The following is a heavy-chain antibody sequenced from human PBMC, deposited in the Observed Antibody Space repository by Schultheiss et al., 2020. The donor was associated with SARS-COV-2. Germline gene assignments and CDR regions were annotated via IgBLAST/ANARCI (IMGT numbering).Heavy chain of an antibody. D-gene: IGHD3-3*01. CDR3: TTVGAGFLEWLFLDK. V-gene: IGHV3-72*01. Sequence: GGSLRLSCVASGFTFSDHYMDWVRQAPGKGLEWVGRIRNKGSSYTTEYAASVKGRFTISRDDSKNTLYLQMNSLRSEDTAVYYCTTVGAGFLEWLFLDKWGQGTLVTVSS. J-gene: IGHJ4*02. CDR1: GFTFSDHY. CDR2: IRNKGSSYTT.